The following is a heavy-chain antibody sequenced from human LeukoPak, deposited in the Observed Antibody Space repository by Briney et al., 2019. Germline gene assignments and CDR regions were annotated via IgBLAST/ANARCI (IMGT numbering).Heavy chain of an antibody. J-gene: IGHJ4*02. CDR2: IRYDGTNK. CDR3: WTVVPAAIPLFDY. Sequence: GGSLRLSCAASGFTFSSYGMHWVRQAPGKGLEWVAFIRYDGTNKYYADSVKGRFTISRDNSKNTLYLQMNSLRTEDTAVYYCWTVVPAAIPLFDYWGQGTLATVSS. D-gene: IGHD2-2*01. CDR1: GFTFSSYG. V-gene: IGHV3-30*02.